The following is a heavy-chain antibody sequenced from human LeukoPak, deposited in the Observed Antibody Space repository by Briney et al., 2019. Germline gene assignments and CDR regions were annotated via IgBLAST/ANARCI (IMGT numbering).Heavy chain of an antibody. CDR3: ARSAEHCNNGVCFTDYYMDV. Sequence: ASVKVSCKASGYTLSGSYIHWVRQAPGQGLEWMGRINPNSGDTNYAHKFQGRVTMTRDTSISTAYMELSSLTSDDTAVYFCARSAEHCNNGVCFTDYYMDVWGKGTTVTVSS. CDR2: INPNSGDT. J-gene: IGHJ6*03. V-gene: IGHV1-2*06. CDR1: GYTLSGSY. D-gene: IGHD2-8*01.